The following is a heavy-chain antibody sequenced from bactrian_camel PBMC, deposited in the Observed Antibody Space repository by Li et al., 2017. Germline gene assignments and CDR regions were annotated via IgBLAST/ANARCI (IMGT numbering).Heavy chain of an antibody. CDR2: IERNGRTT. CDR1: GGSLSRDC. V-gene: IGHV3-3*01. D-gene: IGHD6*01. Sequence: CEASGGSLSRDCAGWFRQAPGQERVKVASIERNGRTTYAGSVKGRFTVSRDGDDKKTWYLQMNSLNPEDTAMYYCAAQDTLGGEWYKPNLYNYWGEGTQVTVS. CDR3: AAQDTLGGEWYKPNLYNY. J-gene: IGHJ4*01.